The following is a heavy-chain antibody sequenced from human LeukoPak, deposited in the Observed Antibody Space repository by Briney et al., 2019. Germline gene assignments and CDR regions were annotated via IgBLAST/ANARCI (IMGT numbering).Heavy chain of an antibody. CDR3: AKDQAYDFWSGYYRGLDY. D-gene: IGHD3-3*01. CDR2: ISGSGGST. J-gene: IGHJ4*02. V-gene: IGHV3-23*01. Sequence: GGSLRLSCAASGFTFSSYAMSWVRQAPGKGLEWVSAISGSGGSTYYADSVKGRFTISRDNSKNTLYLQMNSLRAEDTAVYYCAKDQAYDFWSGYYRGLDYWGQGTLVTVSS. CDR1: GFTFSSYA.